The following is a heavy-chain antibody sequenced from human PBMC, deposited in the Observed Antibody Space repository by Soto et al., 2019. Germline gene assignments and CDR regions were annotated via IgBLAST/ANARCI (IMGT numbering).Heavy chain of an antibody. CDR3: ARAPGLYYDILTGYYNY. J-gene: IGHJ4*02. CDR1: GFTFSSYA. V-gene: IGHV3-30-3*01. Sequence: PGGSLRLSCAASGFTFSSYAMHWVRQAPGKGLEWVAVISYDGSNKYYADSVKGRFTISRDNSKNTLYLQMNSLRAEDTAVYYSARAPGLYYDILTGYYNYWGQGTLVTV. D-gene: IGHD3-9*01. CDR2: ISYDGSNK.